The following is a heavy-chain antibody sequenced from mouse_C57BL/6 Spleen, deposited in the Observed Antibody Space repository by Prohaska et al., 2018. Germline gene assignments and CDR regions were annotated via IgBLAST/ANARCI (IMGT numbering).Heavy chain of an antibody. CDR3: ARSHYYGSSPAWFAY. CDR2: IDPSDSYT. J-gene: IGHJ3*01. Sequence: QVQLQQPGAELVMPGASVKLSCKASGYTFTSYWMHWVKQRPGQGLEWLGEIDPSDSYTNYNQKFKGKATLTVDKSSSTAYMQLSSLTSEDSAVYYCARSHYYGSSPAWFAYWGQGTLVTVSA. V-gene: IGHV1-69*01. D-gene: IGHD1-1*01. CDR1: GYTFTSYW.